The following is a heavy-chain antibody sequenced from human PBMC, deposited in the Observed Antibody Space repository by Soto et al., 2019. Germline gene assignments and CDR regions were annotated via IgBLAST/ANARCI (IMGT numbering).Heavy chain of an antibody. V-gene: IGHV3-53*01. CDR2: IYSDGST. J-gene: IGHJ4*02. D-gene: IGHD7-27*01. CDR1: VLTVSGNY. Sequence: EVQLVESGGGLIHPGGSLRLSCAASVLTVSGNYMGWVRQAPGKGLEWVSGIYSDGSTIYADSVKGRFTISRDNSKNTLYLQMNSLRAEDTAVYHCARASSRWGSEAAYWGQGTLVTVSS. CDR3: ARASSRWGSEAAY.